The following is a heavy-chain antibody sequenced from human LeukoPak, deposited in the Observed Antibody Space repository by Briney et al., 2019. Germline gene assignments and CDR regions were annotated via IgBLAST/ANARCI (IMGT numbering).Heavy chain of an antibody. D-gene: IGHD3-22*01. V-gene: IGHV4-59*01. J-gene: IGHJ3*02. CDR1: GGSISSYY. CDR2: IYYSGST. Sequence: PSETLSLTCTVSGGSISSYYWSWIRQPPGKGLEWIGDIYYSGSTNYNPSLKSRVTISVDTSKNQFSLKLSSVTAADTAVYYCERLITYYDSSGYYEGDAFDIWGQGTMVTVSS. CDR3: ERLITYYDSSGYYEGDAFDI.